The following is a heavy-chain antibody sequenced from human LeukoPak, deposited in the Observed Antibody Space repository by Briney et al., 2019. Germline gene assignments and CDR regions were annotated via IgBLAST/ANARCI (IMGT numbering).Heavy chain of an antibody. D-gene: IGHD2/OR15-2a*01. CDR2: ITTSGGST. CDR3: AKGESPSYYFDY. V-gene: IGHV3-23*01. CDR1: GFTFTSYD. Sequence: GALRLSCADSGFTFTSYDMSWVRQAPGKGLEWVSTITTSGGSTYYADSVKGRFTISRDNSKNTLYLQMNSLKTEDTAVYYCAKGESPSYYFDYWGQGTLVTVSS. J-gene: IGHJ4*02.